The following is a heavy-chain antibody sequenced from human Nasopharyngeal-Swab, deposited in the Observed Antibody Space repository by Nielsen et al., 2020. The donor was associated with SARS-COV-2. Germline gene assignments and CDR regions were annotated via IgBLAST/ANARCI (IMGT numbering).Heavy chain of an antibody. D-gene: IGHD3-10*01. Sequence: WIRQPLGKGLEWVAVISYDGSNKYYADSVKGRFTISRDNSKNTLYLQMNSLRAEDTAVYYCAKDYGSGSYDPASYMDVRGKGTTVTVSS. CDR3: AKDYGSGSYDPASYMDV. CDR2: ISYDGSNK. V-gene: IGHV3-30-3*02. J-gene: IGHJ6*03.